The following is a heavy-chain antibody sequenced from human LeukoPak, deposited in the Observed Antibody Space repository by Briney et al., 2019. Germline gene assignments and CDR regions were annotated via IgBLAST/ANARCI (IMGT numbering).Heavy chain of an antibody. V-gene: IGHV1-69*01. Sequence: SVKVSCKASGGTFSSYAISWVRQAPGQGLEWMGGIIPIFGTANYAQKFQGRVTIAADESTSTAYMELSSLRSEDTAVYYCASSVKVGTAMGDAFDIWGQGTMVTVSS. CDR1: GGTFSSYA. CDR3: ASSVKVGTAMGDAFDI. CDR2: IIPIFGTA. D-gene: IGHD5-18*01. J-gene: IGHJ3*02.